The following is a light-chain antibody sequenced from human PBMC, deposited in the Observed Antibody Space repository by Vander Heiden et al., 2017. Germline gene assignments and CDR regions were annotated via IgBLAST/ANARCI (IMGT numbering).Light chain of an antibody. Sequence: DIQMTQSPSTLAASLGDKVTITCRASQSISSWLAWYQQKPGKAPKLLIYKASSLESWVPSRFSGSGSGTEFTLTISSLQPDDFAPYYCQQYNSYTWTSCQGTKVEIK. J-gene: IGKJ1*01. CDR3: QQYNSYTWT. CDR1: QSISSW. CDR2: KAS. V-gene: IGKV1-5*03.